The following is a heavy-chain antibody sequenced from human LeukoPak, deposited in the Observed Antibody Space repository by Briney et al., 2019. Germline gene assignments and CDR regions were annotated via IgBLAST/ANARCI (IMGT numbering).Heavy chain of an antibody. Sequence: PGGSLRLSSTAPGFTFSNYALIWVRQAPGKGLEWVSAISGSGGSTYYADSVKGRFTISRDNSRHTLYLQMNSLRAEDTAVYYRAKCARVDWLPIRYWGQGTLVTISS. D-gene: IGHD3-9*01. J-gene: IGHJ4*02. CDR1: GFTFSNYA. V-gene: IGHV3-23*01. CDR2: ISGSGGST. CDR3: AKCARVDWLPIRY.